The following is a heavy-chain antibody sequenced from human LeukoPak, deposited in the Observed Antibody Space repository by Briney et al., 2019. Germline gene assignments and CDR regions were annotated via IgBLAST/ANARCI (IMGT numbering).Heavy chain of an antibody. CDR3: TRDLTGTTWSENDY. D-gene: IGHD6-13*01. Sequence: PGGSLRLSCVASGLSVRGSYMSWVRQAPGKGLEWVPVIYSGGRTYYADSVKGRFTISRDTSKNTLYLQMNNLRADDTAMYYCTRDLTGTTWSENDYWGQGTLVTISS. V-gene: IGHV3-53*01. J-gene: IGHJ4*02. CDR1: GLSVRGSY. CDR2: IYSGGRT.